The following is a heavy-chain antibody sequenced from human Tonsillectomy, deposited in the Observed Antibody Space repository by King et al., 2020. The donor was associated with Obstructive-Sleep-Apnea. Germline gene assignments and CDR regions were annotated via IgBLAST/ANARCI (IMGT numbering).Heavy chain of an antibody. D-gene: IGHD3-22*01. J-gene: IGHJ5*02. Sequence: QLQESGPGLVKPSQTLSLTCTVSGGYITSGDYYWSWIRQPPGKGLEWIGYVYYSGRTYSNPSPKSRVTISVDTSKTQFSLKLSAVTAADTAVYYCARGNYYDSSGYYHRGEWFDPWGQGTLVTVSS. V-gene: IGHV4-30-4*01. CDR2: VYYSGRT. CDR1: GGYITSGDYY. CDR3: ARGNYYDSSGYYHRGEWFDP.